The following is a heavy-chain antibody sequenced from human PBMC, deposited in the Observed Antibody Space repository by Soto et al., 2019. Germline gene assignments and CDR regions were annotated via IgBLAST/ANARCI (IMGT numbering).Heavy chain of an antibody. D-gene: IGHD1-26*01. CDR2: IIPIFGTA. CDR3: ASLQVGATTEAVDY. V-gene: IGHV1-69*01. Sequence: QVPLVQSGAEVKKPGSSVKVSCKASGGTFSSYAISWVRQAPGQGLEWMGGIIPIFGTANYVQKFQGRVTITADESTSTAYMELSSLRSEDTAVYYCASLQVGATTEAVDYWGQGTLVTVSS. J-gene: IGHJ4*02. CDR1: GGTFSSYA.